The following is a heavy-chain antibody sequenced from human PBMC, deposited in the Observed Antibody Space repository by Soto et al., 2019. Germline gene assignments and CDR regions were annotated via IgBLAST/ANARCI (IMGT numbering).Heavy chain of an antibody. J-gene: IGHJ4*02. CDR1: GGSISSGGYY. D-gene: IGHD2-8*01. V-gene: IGHV4-31*03. Sequence: QVQLQESGPGLVKPSQTLSLTCTVSGGSISSGGYYWGWFPRTPRKGLEWIGYIYYSGSTYNNLPLKIRVTISVDTSKNQFSLKLSSVTAADTAVYYCARGSSMVYAIALPFYFDYWGQGTLVTVSS. CDR2: IYYSGST. CDR3: ARGSSMVYAIALPFYFDY.